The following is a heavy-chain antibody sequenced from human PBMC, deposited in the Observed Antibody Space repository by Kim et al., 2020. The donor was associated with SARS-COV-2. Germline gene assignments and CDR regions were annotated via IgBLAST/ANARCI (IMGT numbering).Heavy chain of an antibody. V-gene: IGHV4-30-2*04. Sequence: RVTISVDTSKNQFSLKLSSVTAADTAVYYCARDVVDYYDSSGYYGSGFDYWGQGTLVTVSS. J-gene: IGHJ4*02. CDR3: ARDVVDYYDSSGYYGSGFDY. D-gene: IGHD3-22*01.